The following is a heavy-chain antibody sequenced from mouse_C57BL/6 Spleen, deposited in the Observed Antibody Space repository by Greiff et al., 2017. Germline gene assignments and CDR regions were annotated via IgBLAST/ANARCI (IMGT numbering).Heavy chain of an antibody. J-gene: IGHJ2*01. CDR1: GYTFTSYW. Sequence: QVQLQQPGAELVRPGSSVKLSCKASGYTFTSYWMDWVKQRPGQGLEWIGNIYPSDSETHYNQKFKDKATLTVDKSSSTAYMQLSSLTSEDSAVYYCARGGTAQALGYWRQGTALTVSS. V-gene: IGHV1-61*01. CDR2: IYPSDSET. CDR3: ARGGTAQALGY. D-gene: IGHD3-2*02.